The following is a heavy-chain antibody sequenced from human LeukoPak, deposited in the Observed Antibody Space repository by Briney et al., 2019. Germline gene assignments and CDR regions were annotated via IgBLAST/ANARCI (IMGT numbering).Heavy chain of an antibody. Sequence: ASVKVSCKASGGTFSSYAISWVRRAPGQGPEWMGGIIPIFGTANYAQKFQGRVTITTDESTSTAYMELSSLRSEDTAVYYCARVRRDGYNYPLDYWGQGTLVTVSS. V-gene: IGHV1-69*05. D-gene: IGHD5-24*01. CDR3: ARVRRDGYNYPLDY. J-gene: IGHJ4*02. CDR2: IIPIFGTA. CDR1: GGTFSSYA.